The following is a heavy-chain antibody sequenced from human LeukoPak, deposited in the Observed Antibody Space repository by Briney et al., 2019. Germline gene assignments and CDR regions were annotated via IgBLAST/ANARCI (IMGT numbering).Heavy chain of an antibody. J-gene: IGHJ4*02. CDR2: INAGNGNT. CDR1: GYTFTSYA. Sequence: ASVKVSCKASGYTFTSYAMHWVRQAPGQRLEWRGWINAGNGNTKYSQKFQGRVTITRDTSASTAYMELSSLRSEDTAVYYCARGGGDGYNYDYWGQGTLVTVSS. CDR3: ARGGGDGYNYDY. D-gene: IGHD5-24*01. V-gene: IGHV1-3*01.